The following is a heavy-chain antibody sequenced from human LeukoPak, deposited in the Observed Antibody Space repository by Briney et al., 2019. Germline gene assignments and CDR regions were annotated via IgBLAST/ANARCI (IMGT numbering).Heavy chain of an antibody. V-gene: IGHV3-30*02. J-gene: IGHJ6*03. D-gene: IGHD3-16*02. CDR1: GFTFRAYG. CDR2: IRYDARNK. Sequence: GGSLRLSCAASGFTFRAYGMHWVRQAPGKGLEWVAFIRYDARNKYYADSVKGRFTISRDNAKNSPYLQMNSLRAEDTAVYYCARVYPTYYYYMDVWGKGTTVTVSS. CDR3: ARVYPTYYYYMDV.